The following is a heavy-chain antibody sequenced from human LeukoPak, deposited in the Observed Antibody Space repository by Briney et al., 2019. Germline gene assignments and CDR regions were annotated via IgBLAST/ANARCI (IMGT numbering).Heavy chain of an antibody. CDR1: GGTLSSYA. CDR2: NIPIFGTA. V-gene: IGHV1-69*06. D-gene: IGHD6-6*01. Sequence: SVKVSRKASGGTLSSYAISWVRQAPGQGLEGMGRNIPIFGTANDAQKFQGRVTITADKSTSTAYMELSSLRSEDTAVYYCAREEDDSSSNYWGQGTLVTVSS. CDR3: AREEDDSSSNY. J-gene: IGHJ4*02.